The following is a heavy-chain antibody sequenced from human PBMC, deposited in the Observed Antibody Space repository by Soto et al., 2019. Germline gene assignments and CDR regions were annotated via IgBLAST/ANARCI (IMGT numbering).Heavy chain of an antibody. Sequence: EVQVVQSGAEVKKPGESLRISCQGSGYSFTSSWISWVRQMPGEGLEWMGRIDPSDSYINYSPSFQGRVTISADKSISTAYLQWSSLKASDTAMYYCARRGSSSSFFYDSWGQGTLVTVSS. V-gene: IGHV5-10-1*03. D-gene: IGHD6-6*01. J-gene: IGHJ4*02. CDR1: GYSFTSSW. CDR3: ARRGSSSSFFYDS. CDR2: IDPSDSYI.